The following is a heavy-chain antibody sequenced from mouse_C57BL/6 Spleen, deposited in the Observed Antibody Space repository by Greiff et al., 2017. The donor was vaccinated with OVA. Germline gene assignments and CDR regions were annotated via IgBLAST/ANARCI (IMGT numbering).Heavy chain of an antibody. CDR2: IYPRSGNT. J-gene: IGHJ4*01. V-gene: IGHV1-81*01. D-gene: IGHD1-1*01. Sequence: VQLQQSGAELARPGASVKLSCKASGYTFTSYGISWVKQSTGQGLEWIGEIYPRSGNTYYNEKFKGKATLTADKSSSTAYMELRSLTSEDAAVYFCDYYGSGYDMDYWGQGTSVTVSS. CDR1: GYTFTSYG. CDR3: DYYGSGYDMDY.